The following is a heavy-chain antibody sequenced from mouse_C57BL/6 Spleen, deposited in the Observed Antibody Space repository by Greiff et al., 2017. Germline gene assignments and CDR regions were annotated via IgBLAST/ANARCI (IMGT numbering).Heavy chain of an antibody. J-gene: IGHJ3*01. Sequence: QVQLQQSGAELAKPGASVKLSCKASGYTFTSYWMHWVKQRPGQGLEWIGYINPSSGYTKYNQKFKDKATLTADKSSSTAYMQLSSLTYDDSAVYYCAKEESNYVGAWFAYWGQGTLVTVSA. CDR2: INPSSGYT. CDR3: AKEESNYVGAWFAY. V-gene: IGHV1-7*01. CDR1: GYTFTSYW. D-gene: IGHD2-5*01.